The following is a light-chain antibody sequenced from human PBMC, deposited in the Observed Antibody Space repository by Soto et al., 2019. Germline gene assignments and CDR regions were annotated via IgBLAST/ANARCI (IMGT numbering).Light chain of an antibody. J-gene: IGKJ1*01. V-gene: IGKV3-20*01. CDR2: GAS. CDR3: QQYGSSPPWT. CDR1: QSVSSSY. Sequence: EIVLTQSPGTLSFSPGERATLSCRASQSVSSSYLAWYQQKPGQAPRLLIYGASSRATGIPDRLSGSGSGTDFTLTISRLEPEDFAVYYCQQYGSSPPWTFGQGTKVEIK.